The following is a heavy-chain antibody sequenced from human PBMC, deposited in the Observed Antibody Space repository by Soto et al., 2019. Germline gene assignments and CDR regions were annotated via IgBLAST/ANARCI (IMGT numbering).Heavy chain of an antibody. CDR2: VYYSGTT. Sequence: QLQLQESGPGLVKPSETLSLTCTVSGDSIRTNSYWGWIRQSPGKGLEWIGSVYYSGTTYYNPSLKTPVTISIDTSKTQISLTLTSLTAADTAVYYCAKTPAMDVWGKGTTVTVSS. CDR1: GDSIRTNSY. V-gene: IGHV4-39*01. CDR3: AKTPAMDV. J-gene: IGHJ6*04.